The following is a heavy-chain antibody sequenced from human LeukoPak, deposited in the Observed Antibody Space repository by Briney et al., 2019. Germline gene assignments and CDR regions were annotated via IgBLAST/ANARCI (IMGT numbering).Heavy chain of an antibody. D-gene: IGHD6-13*01. CDR1: GFTVSSNY. Sequence: GGSLRLSCAASGFTVSSNYMSWVRQAPGKGLEWVSVIYSGGSTYYADSVKGRFTISRDNSKNTLYLQVNSLRAEDTAVYYCASGAAADYYYYYMDVWGKGTTVTVSS. J-gene: IGHJ6*03. CDR3: ASGAAADYYYYYMDV. V-gene: IGHV3-66*02. CDR2: IYSGGST.